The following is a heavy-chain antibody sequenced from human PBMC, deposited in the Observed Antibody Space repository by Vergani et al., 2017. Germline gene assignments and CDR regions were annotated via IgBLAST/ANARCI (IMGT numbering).Heavy chain of an antibody. CDR1: GFTFSSYSMN. J-gene: IGHJ4*02. CDR3: ARRGIAAPIDY. D-gene: IGHD6-13*01. CDR2: IYYSGST. V-gene: IGHV4-59*05. Sequence: VQLVESGGGLVKPGGSLRLSCAASGFTFSSYSMNWVRQAPGKGLEWIGSIYYSGSTYYNPSLKSRVTISVDTSKNQFSLKLSSVTAADTAVYYCARRGIAAPIDYWGQGTLVTVSS.